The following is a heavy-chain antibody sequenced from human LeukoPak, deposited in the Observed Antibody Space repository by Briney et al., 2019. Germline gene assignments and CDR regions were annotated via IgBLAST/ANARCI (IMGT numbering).Heavy chain of an antibody. Sequence: GGSLRLSCAASGFTFSSYGMHWVRQAPGKGLEWVAVISYDGSNKYYADSVKGRFTISRDNSKNTLYLQMNSLRAEDTAVYYCAKDDKGGMDVWGQGTTVTVSS. J-gene: IGHJ6*02. V-gene: IGHV3-30*18. CDR2: ISYDGSNK. CDR1: GFTFSSYG. CDR3: AKDDKGGMDV. D-gene: IGHD3-22*01.